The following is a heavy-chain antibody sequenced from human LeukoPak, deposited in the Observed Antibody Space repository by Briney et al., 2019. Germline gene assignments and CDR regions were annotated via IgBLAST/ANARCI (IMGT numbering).Heavy chain of an antibody. Sequence: SVKVCCKPSVGTFSRYAISWVRQAPGQGLEWMGGIIPLFGTANYPQTFQGRVTITADKSTSTAYMELSSLRSEDTAVYYCASGPVRGVIMHDLYDYWGQGTLVTGSS. J-gene: IGHJ4*02. CDR2: IIPLFGTA. V-gene: IGHV1-69*06. CDR3: ASGPVRGVIMHDLYDY. CDR1: VGTFSRYA. D-gene: IGHD3-10*01.